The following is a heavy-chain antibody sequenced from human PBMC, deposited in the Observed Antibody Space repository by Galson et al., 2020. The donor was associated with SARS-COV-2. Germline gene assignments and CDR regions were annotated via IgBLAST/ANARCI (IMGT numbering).Heavy chain of an antibody. CDR2: ISAYNGNT. CDR3: AREIVGATNGYFDY. D-gene: IGHD1-26*01. V-gene: IGHV1-18*01. CDR1: GYTFTSYG. Sequence: GESLKISCQASGYTFTSYGISWVRQAPGQGLEWMGRISAYNGNTNYAQKLLGRVTMTTDTSTSTAYMELRSLRSDDTAVYYCAREIVGATNGYFDYWGQGTLVTVSS. J-gene: IGHJ4*02.